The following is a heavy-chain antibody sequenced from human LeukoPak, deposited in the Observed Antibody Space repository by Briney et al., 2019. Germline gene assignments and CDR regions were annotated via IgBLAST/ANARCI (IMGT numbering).Heavy chain of an antibody. Sequence: ASVKVSYKASGYTFTGYYMHWVRQASGQGLEWMGWINPNSGGTNYAQKFQGRVTMTRNTSISTAYMELSRLRSDDTAVYYCARVYYDFWSGATEEYYFDYWGQGTLVTVSS. CDR3: ARVYYDFWSGATEEYYFDY. D-gene: IGHD3-3*01. V-gene: IGHV1-2*02. J-gene: IGHJ4*02. CDR2: INPNSGGT. CDR1: GYTFTGYY.